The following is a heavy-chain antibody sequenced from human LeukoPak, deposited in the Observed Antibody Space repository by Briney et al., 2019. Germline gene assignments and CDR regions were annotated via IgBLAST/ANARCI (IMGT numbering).Heavy chain of an antibody. J-gene: IGHJ5*02. Sequence: SETLSLICTVSGGSMIDYFWTWIRQAPGKELEWIGYIPNSGTTDYNPSLKSRVTMSVDTSKNEFSLKLTSVTAADTAMYYCARVVRGAVTSNYFDPWGQGTLVTVSS. CDR2: IPNSGTT. D-gene: IGHD4-17*01. CDR1: GGSMIDYF. CDR3: ARVVRGAVTSNYFDP. V-gene: IGHV4-59*01.